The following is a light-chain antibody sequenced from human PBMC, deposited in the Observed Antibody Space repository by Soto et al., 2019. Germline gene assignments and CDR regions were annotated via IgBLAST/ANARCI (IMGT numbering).Light chain of an antibody. CDR1: QSVDNL. J-gene: IGKJ5*01. CDR3: QPYNNWPLT. V-gene: IGKV3-15*01. Sequence: IVMTQAPATLSVSPGETATLSCRTSQSVDNLLAWYQQKPGQAIRLLIYRASTRTTGIPARFSGSGSGTEFTLTINSLQSEDFAVYYCQPYNNWPLTFGQGTRVEIK. CDR2: RAS.